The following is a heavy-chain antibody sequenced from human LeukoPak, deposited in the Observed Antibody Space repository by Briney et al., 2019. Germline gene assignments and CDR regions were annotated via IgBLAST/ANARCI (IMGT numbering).Heavy chain of an antibody. CDR1: GGTFSSYA. CDR3: AGFGRDDITGTTVAFDI. Sequence: SEKVFCKASGGTFSSYAISWVPQAPGQGLEWMGGIIPIFGTANYAQKFQGRVTITTDESTSTAYMELSSLRSEDTAVYYCAGFGRDDITGTTVAFDIWGQGTMVTVSS. J-gene: IGHJ3*02. CDR2: IIPIFGTA. V-gene: IGHV1-69*05. D-gene: IGHD1-7*01.